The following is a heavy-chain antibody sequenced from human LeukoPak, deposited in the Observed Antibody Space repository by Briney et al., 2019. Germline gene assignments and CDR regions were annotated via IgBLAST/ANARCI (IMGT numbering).Heavy chain of an antibody. D-gene: IGHD2-15*01. CDR2: IYHSGST. Sequence: SETLSLTCAVSGGSISSSNWWSWVRQPPGKGLEWIGEIYHSGSTNYNPSLKSRVTISVDKSKNQFSLKLSSVTAADTAVYYCARSPIVVVVSFFDYWGQGTLVTVSS. V-gene: IGHV4-4*02. CDR1: GGSISSSNW. J-gene: IGHJ4*02. CDR3: ARSPIVVVVSFFDY.